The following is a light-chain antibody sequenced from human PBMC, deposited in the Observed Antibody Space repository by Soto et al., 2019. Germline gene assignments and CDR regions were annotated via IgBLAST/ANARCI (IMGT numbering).Light chain of an antibody. J-gene: IGKJ1*01. V-gene: IGKV3-11*01. CDR1: QSVSSF. CDR3: QQYKNWPRWT. Sequence: EILLTPSPATLTLSPGERATLSCRASQSVSSFLAWYQQKPGQAPRLLIYDASNKATGIPARFSGSGSGTDFTLTISSLQSEDFAVYYCQQYKNWPRWTFGQGTKVDI. CDR2: DAS.